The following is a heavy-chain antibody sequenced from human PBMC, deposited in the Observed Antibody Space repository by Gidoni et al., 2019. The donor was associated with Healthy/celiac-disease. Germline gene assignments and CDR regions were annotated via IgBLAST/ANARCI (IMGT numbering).Heavy chain of an antibody. CDR1: GGSFSGYY. V-gene: IGHV4-34*01. Sequence: QVQLQQWGAGLLKPSETLSLTCAVYGGSFSGYYWSWIRQPPGKGLEWIGEINHSGSTNYNPSLKSRVTISVDTSKNQFSLKLSSVTAADTAVYYCARIGGTATPLDYWGQGTLVTVSS. CDR2: INHSGST. CDR3: ARIGGTATPLDY. J-gene: IGHJ4*02. D-gene: IGHD5-18*01.